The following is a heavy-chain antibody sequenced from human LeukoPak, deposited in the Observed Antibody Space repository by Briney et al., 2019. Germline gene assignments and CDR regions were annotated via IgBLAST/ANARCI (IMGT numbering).Heavy chain of an antibody. Sequence: GGSLRLSCAASGFTFSSYSMNWVRQAPGKGLEWVSSISSSSSYIYYADSVKGRFTISRDNAKNSLYLQMNSLRAEDTAVYYCTRDRNPDNWHEFDSWGQGALVTVSS. J-gene: IGHJ4*02. CDR2: ISSSSSYI. CDR1: GFTFSSYS. CDR3: TRDRNPDNWHEFDS. V-gene: IGHV3-21*01. D-gene: IGHD1-14*01.